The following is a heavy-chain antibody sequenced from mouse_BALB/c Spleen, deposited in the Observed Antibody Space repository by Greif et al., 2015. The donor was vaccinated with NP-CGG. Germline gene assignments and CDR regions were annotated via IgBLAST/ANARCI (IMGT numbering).Heavy chain of an antibody. Sequence: EVNVVESGGGLVQPGGSMKLSCVASGFTFRNYWMNWVRQSPEKGLEWVAEIRLKSNNYATHYAESVKGRFTISRDDSKSSVYLQMNNLRAEDTGIYYCTGGYDVYYAMDYWGQGTSVTVSS. V-gene: IGHV6-6*02. CDR2: IRLKSNNYAT. D-gene: IGHD2-2*01. CDR1: GFTFRNYW. J-gene: IGHJ4*01. CDR3: TGGYDVYYAMDY.